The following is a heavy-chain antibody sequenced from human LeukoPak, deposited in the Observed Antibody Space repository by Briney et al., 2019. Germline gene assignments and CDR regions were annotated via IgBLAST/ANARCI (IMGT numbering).Heavy chain of an antibody. Sequence: SETLSLTCTVSGGSISSGGYYWSWIRQHPGKGLEWIGYIYYSGSTYYNPSLKSRVTISVDTSKNQFSLKLSSVTAADTAVYYCARLFIMATDAFDIWGQGTMVTVSS. CDR2: IYYSGST. CDR1: GGSISSGGYY. J-gene: IGHJ3*02. CDR3: ARLFIMATDAFDI. D-gene: IGHD5-24*01. V-gene: IGHV4-31*03.